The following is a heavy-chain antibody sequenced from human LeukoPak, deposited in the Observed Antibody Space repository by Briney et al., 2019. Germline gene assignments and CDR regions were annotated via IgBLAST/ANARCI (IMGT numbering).Heavy chain of an antibody. D-gene: IGHD3-22*01. J-gene: IGHJ4*02. CDR1: GFTFSSYA. CDR2: ISYDGSNK. CDR3: ARILNYYDSSGYFDY. V-gene: IGHV3-30*01. Sequence: GGPLRLSCAASGFTFSSYAMHWGRQAPGKGLELVAVISYDGSNKYYADSVKGRFTISRDNSKNTLYLQMNSLRAEDKAVYYCARILNYYDSSGYFDYWGQGTLVTVSS.